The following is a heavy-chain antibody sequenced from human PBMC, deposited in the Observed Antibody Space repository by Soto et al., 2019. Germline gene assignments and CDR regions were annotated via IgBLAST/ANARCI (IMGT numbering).Heavy chain of an antibody. J-gene: IGHJ4*02. CDR1: GFSVSGKY. Sequence: QLVESGGGLIQPGGSLRLSCAVSGFSVSGKYMSWVRQAPGKGLDWVSVIYRGGSAYYADSVKGRFTISRDESQNTLYLKMNSLRAEDTAVYYCARSMMVRGVLFDLWGQGTLVSVSS. CDR2: IYRGGSA. CDR3: ARSMMVRGVLFDL. V-gene: IGHV3-53*01. D-gene: IGHD3-10*01.